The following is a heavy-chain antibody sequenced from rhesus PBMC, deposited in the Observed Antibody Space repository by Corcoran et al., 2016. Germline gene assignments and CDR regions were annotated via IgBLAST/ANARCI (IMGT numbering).Heavy chain of an antibody. CDR2: ITYRGGT. Sequence: VQLQESGPGLVKPSETLSLTCAVSGGSISSGSYYWSWIGQPPGKGREWIGEITYRGGTSYNPTTKSRVTMSRDKSKHQFPLKLISVPAADTAVYYCAAVAGVDDWGQGVRVTVSS. CDR1: GGSISSGSYY. D-gene: IGHD4-29*01. J-gene: IGHJ4*01. CDR3: AAVAGVDD. V-gene: IGHV4-122*02.